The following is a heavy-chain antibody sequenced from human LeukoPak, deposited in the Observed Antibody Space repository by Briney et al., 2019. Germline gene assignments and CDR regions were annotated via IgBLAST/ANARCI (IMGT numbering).Heavy chain of an antibody. V-gene: IGHV3-30-3*01. CDR3: ARDHTMVRGVNDY. J-gene: IGHJ4*02. Sequence: QPGGSLRLSRAASGFTFSSYAMHWVRQAPGKGLDWVAVISYDGSNKYYADSVKGRFTISRDNSKNTLYLQMNSLRAEDTAVYYCARDHTMVRGVNDYWGQGTLVTVSS. CDR2: ISYDGSNK. D-gene: IGHD3-10*01. CDR1: GFTFSSYA.